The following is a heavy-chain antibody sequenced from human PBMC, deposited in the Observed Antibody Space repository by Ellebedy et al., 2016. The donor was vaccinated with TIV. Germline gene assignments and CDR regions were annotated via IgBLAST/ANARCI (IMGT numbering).Heavy chain of an antibody. CDR2: ISSSSGYI. V-gene: IGHV3-21*01. CDR3: ARVFLGYYDSGGPIDY. CDR1: GYPFTNYW. J-gene: IGHJ4*02. Sequence: GESLKISXQASGYPFTNYWINWVRQAPGKGLEWVSSISSSSGYIYYPDSVKGRFTISRDNAKNSLYLQMNSLRAEDTAVYYCARVFLGYYDSGGPIDYWGQGTLVTVSS. D-gene: IGHD3-22*01.